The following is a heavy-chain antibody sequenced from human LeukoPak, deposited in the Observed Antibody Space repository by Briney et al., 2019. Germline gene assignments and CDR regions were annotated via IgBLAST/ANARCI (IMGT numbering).Heavy chain of an antibody. CDR1: GFTVNNNY. Sequence: GGSLRLSCAASGFTVNNNYMSWVRQAPGKGLGWVSVIYSGGSTYYADSVKGRFTISRDKSKNTLYLQMNSLRVEDTAVYYCARDLDWYWGQGTLVTVSS. D-gene: IGHD3/OR15-3a*01. J-gene: IGHJ4*02. V-gene: IGHV3-66*02. CDR2: IYSGGST. CDR3: ARDLDWY.